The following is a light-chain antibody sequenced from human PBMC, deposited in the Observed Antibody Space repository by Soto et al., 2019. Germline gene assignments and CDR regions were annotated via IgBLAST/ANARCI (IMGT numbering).Light chain of an antibody. CDR1: QSIASH. J-gene: IGKJ4*01. Sequence: DIEMTQSPSSLSASVGDRVTITCRASQSIASHLNWYQQKPGKAPNLLIYTASTLQSGVPSRFSGSASGTEFTLTISSLQPEDFATYYCQQLNSYPLTFGGGTKVDIK. CDR2: TAS. V-gene: IGKV1-9*01. CDR3: QQLNSYPLT.